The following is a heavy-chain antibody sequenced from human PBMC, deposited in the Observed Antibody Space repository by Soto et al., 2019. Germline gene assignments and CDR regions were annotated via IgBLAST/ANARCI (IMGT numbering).Heavy chain of an antibody. V-gene: IGHV1-2*02. CDR1: GYSLSGYY. CDR3: ARDFPYYYDSSGYHARFDY. D-gene: IGHD3-22*01. CDR2: INPNSGGT. Sequence: ASVKVSCKASGYSLSGYYLHWVRQAPGQGLEWMGWINPNSGGTNYAQKFQGRVTMTRDTSISTAYMELSRLRSDDTAVYYCARDFPYYYDSSGYHARFDYWGQGTLVTVSS. J-gene: IGHJ4*02.